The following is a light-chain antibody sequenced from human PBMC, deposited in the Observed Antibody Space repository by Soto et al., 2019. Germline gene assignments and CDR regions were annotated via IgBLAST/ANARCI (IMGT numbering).Light chain of an antibody. J-gene: IGKJ3*01. Sequence: DIQMTQSPSSLSASVGDRVTISCRASQSVRTNLNWYQQKPGKAPKLLISAASSLQSGVPSRFRGSASGTDFTLLISSLQPEDFATYYCQQTYSVHQDTFGPGTKVDIK. CDR1: QSVRTN. CDR3: QQTYSVHQDT. V-gene: IGKV1-39*01. CDR2: AAS.